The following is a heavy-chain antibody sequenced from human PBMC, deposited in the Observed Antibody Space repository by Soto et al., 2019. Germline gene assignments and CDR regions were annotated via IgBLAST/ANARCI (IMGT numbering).Heavy chain of an antibody. CDR3: ARAQGFRGGYSNWFHP. V-gene: IGHV3-48*03. D-gene: IGHD2-15*01. Sequence: EVQLVESGGGLVQPGGSLRLSCAASGFTFSSYEMNWVRQAPGKGLEWVSYISSSGSTIYYADSVKGRFTISRDNAKNSLYLKMNSLRAEDTAFYYCARAQGFRGGYSNWFHPWGQEPLVTVSS. J-gene: IGHJ5*02. CDR1: GFTFSSYE. CDR2: ISSSGSTI.